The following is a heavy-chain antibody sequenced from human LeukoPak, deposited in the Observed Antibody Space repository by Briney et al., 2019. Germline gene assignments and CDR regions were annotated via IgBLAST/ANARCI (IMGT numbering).Heavy chain of an antibody. CDR2: INSDGSST. D-gene: IGHD4-17*01. J-gene: IGHJ4*02. CDR3: ARDRAYGDYLDY. Sequence: GGSLRLSCAASGFTFSSYWMHWVHQAPGKGLVWVSRINSDGSSTSYADSVKGRFTISRDNAKNTLYLQMNSLRAEDTAVYYCARDRAYGDYLDYWGQGTLVTVSS. CDR1: GFTFSSYW. V-gene: IGHV3-74*01.